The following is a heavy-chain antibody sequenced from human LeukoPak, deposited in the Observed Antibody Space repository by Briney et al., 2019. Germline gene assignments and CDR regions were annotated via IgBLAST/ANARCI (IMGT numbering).Heavy chain of an antibody. Sequence: SGTLSLTCAVSGGSISSSNWWSWVRQPPGKGLEWIGEIYHSGSTNYNPSLKSRVTISVDKSKNQFSLKLSSVTAADTAVYYCATGGENYYDSSGWDAFDIWGQGTMVTVPS. CDR1: GGSISSSNW. D-gene: IGHD3-22*01. V-gene: IGHV4-4*02. CDR3: ATGGENYYDSSGWDAFDI. J-gene: IGHJ3*02. CDR2: IYHSGST.